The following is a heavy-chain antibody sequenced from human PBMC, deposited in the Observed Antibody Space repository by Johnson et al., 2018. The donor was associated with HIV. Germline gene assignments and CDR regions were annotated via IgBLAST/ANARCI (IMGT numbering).Heavy chain of an antibody. CDR2: IYSGGRT. V-gene: IGHV3-53*01. CDR1: GFTVSNNF. CDR3: AKVDRPGIAAAPLDAFDI. J-gene: IGHJ3*02. D-gene: IGHD6-13*01. Sequence: VQLVESGGGLMQPGGSLRLSCVASGFTVSNNFMSWVRQAPGKGLEWVSVIYSGGRTYYADSVKGRFTISRDNSKNTLYLQMNSLRAEDTAVYYCAKVDRPGIAAAPLDAFDIWGQGTMVTVSS.